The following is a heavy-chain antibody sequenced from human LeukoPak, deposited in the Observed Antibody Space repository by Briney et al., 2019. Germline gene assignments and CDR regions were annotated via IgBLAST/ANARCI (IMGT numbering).Heavy chain of an antibody. CDR3: ARDPYSGGYGPYYYYYMDV. V-gene: IGHV3-21*01. J-gene: IGHJ6*03. Sequence: PGGSLRLSCAASGFTFSTSWMHWVRQAPGKGLEWVSSITSSSTYIYYADSAKGRFTISRDNAENSLYLQMNSLRDEDTAVYYCARDPYSGGYGPYYYYYMDVWGKGTTVTISS. D-gene: IGHD1-26*01. CDR2: ITSSSTYI. CDR1: GFTFSTSW.